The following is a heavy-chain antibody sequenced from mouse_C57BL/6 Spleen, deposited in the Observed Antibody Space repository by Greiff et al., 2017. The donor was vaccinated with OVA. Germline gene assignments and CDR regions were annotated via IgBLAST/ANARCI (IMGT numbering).Heavy chain of an antibody. V-gene: IGHV4-1*01. CDR2: INTDSSTI. Sequence: EVKLLQSGGGLVQPGGSLKLSCAASGIDFSRYWMSWVRRAPGKGLEWIGEINTDSSTINYAPSLKDKFIIARDNAKNTLYLQMSKVRSEDTALDYCASYGSLYAMDYWGQGTSVTVSS. CDR3: ASYGSLYAMDY. J-gene: IGHJ4*01. CDR1: GIDFSRYW. D-gene: IGHD1-1*01.